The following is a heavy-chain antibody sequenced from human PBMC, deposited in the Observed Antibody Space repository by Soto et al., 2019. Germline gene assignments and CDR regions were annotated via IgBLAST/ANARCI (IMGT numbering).Heavy chain of an antibody. J-gene: IGHJ4*02. CDR3: ARGETQQQRDY. Sequence: SDTLSLTCAVSGYSISSDKWWSWIREPPGKGLQWIGEIYHSGSTKYNPSLKSRVIISVDKSKNQFSLKLSSVTDADTAVYYCARGETQQQRDYWGQGTLVTVS. CDR2: IYHSGST. D-gene: IGHD6-13*01. CDR1: GYSISSDKW. V-gene: IGHV4-4*02.